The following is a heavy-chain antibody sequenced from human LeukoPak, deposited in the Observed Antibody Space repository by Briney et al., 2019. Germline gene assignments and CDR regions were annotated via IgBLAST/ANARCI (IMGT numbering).Heavy chain of an antibody. CDR1: GFTFRTYG. V-gene: IGHV3-23*01. CDR2: ISGSGGST. J-gene: IGHJ3*02. Sequence: GGSLRLSCAGSGFTFRTYGMSWVRQAPGKGLEWVSGISGSGGSTYYADSVKGRFTISRDNSKNTLYLQMNSLRAEDTAVYYCAKRGARGYCSGGSCYQGPAFDIWGQGTMVTVSS. D-gene: IGHD2-15*01. CDR3: AKRGARGYCSGGSCYQGPAFDI.